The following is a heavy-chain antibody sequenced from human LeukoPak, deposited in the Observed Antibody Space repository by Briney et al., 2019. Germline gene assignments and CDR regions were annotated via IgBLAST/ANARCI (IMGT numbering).Heavy chain of an antibody. J-gene: IGHJ4*02. CDR1: GFTVSSNY. V-gene: IGHV3-66*01. CDR2: IYSGGST. CDR3: ARGAVDYVWGSYRYFDY. D-gene: IGHD3-16*02. Sequence: PGGSLRLSCAASGFTVSSNYMIWVRQAPGKGLEWVSVIYSGGSTFYADSVKGRFTISRDNSKNSLYLQMNSLRAEDTAVYYCARGAVDYVWGSYRYFDYWGQGTLVTVSS.